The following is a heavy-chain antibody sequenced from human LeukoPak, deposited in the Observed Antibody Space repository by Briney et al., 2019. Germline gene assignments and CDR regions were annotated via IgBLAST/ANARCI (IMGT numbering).Heavy chain of an antibody. J-gene: IGHJ4*02. CDR3: ARTYGATLPSLFDY. Sequence: GSGPALVKPTQTLTLTCTFSGFSLSTSGMCVSWIRQPPGKALEWLARIDWDDDKYYSTSLKTRLTISKDTSKNQVVLTMTNMDPADTATYYCARTYGATLPSLFDYWGQGTLVTVSS. V-gene: IGHV2-70*11. CDR1: GFSLSTSGMC. D-gene: IGHD4-17*01. CDR2: IDWDDDK.